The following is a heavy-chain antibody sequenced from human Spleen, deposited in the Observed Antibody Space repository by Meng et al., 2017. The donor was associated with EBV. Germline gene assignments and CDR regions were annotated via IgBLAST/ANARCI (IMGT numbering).Heavy chain of an antibody. CDR2: VNPSGTT. J-gene: IGHJ4*02. CDR1: GGSFSGFY. V-gene: IGHV4-34*01. CDR3: ATNVVTEKEVFDY. Sequence: QVQLQQWGAGLLKPSETLSLTCAVHGGSFSGFYWTWIRQAPGKGLEWIGEVNPSGTTSYNPSLKSRVTMSVDTSKNQFSLKLNPVTAADTAVYYCATNVVTEKEVFDYWGQGTLVTVSS. D-gene: IGHD2-21*02.